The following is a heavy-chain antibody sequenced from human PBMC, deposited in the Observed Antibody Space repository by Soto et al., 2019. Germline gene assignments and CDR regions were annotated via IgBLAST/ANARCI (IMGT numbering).Heavy chain of an antibody. D-gene: IGHD1-26*01. V-gene: IGHV5-10-1*01. CDR1: GYSFTTYW. CDR3: ARHKKVGYLQVPGDSDY. J-gene: IGHJ4*02. Sequence: GESLKISCQGSGYSFTTYWISWVRQVPGKGLEWLGRIDPSDSYTSYSPSLEGHVSISVDKSISTAYLHWSSLRASDTAMYYCARHKKVGYLQVPGDSDYWGQGTLVTVSS. CDR2: IDPSDSYT.